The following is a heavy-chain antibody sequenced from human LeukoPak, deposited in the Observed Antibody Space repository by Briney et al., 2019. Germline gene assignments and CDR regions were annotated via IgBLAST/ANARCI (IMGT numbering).Heavy chain of an antibody. D-gene: IGHD3-3*01. CDR2: IYYSGST. Sequence: PSETLSLTCTVSGGSISSSSYYWGWIRQPPGKGLEWIGSIYYSGSTYYNPSLKSRVTISVDTSKNQFSLKLSSVTAADTAVYYRARDSRFWSGYYTIAHDYYYYYMDVWGKGTTVTVSS. CDR3: ARDSRFWSGYYTIAHDYYYYYMDV. V-gene: IGHV4-39*07. CDR1: GGSISSSSYY. J-gene: IGHJ6*03.